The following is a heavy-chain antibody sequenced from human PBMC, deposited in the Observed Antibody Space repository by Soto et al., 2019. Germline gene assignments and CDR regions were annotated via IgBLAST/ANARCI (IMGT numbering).Heavy chain of an antibody. V-gene: IGHV3-23*01. J-gene: IGHJ6*02. CDR3: AKEVTTTGGMDV. Sequence: QTGGSLRLSCAASGFTFTNYAMSWVRQAPGKGLEWVSTISGSGRSTDYANPVKGRFTISRDNSKSTLYLQMNSLRAEDTALYYCAKEVTTTGGMDVWGQGTTVTVSS. CDR1: GFTFTNYA. D-gene: IGHD5-18*01. CDR2: ISGSGRST.